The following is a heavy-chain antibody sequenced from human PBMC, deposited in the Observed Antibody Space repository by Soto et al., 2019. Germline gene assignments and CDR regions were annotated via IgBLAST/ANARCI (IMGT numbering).Heavy chain of an antibody. CDR1: GFTYSTYT. J-gene: IGHJ4*02. V-gene: IGHV3-30-3*01. CDR3: ARDGVSSTEYTLNYGTYIDY. Sequence: QVQLVESGGGVVQPGRSLRLSCAASGFTYSTYTMHWVRQATGKGLEWVSVISYDGNNKFYADSVTGRFTISRDTTKQTLYLQMNSLRPDDTAMYYCARDGVSSTEYTLNYGTYIDYWGQGALVTVSS. CDR2: ISYDGNNK. D-gene: IGHD1-7*01.